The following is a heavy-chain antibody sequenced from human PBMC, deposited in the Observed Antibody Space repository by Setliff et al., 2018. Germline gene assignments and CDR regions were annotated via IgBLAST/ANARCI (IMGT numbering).Heavy chain of an antibody. CDR1: GYTFTSYY. V-gene: IGHV1-46*01. CDR2: INPSGGST. Sequence: ASVKVSCKASGYTFTSYYMHWVRQAPGQGLEWMGIINPSGGSTSYAQKFQGRVTMTRDTSTSTVFLELSTLRSEDTAVYYCTRDFLGATASFDIWGQGTMVTVSS. J-gene: IGHJ3*02. CDR3: TRDFLGATASFDI. D-gene: IGHD3-3*01.